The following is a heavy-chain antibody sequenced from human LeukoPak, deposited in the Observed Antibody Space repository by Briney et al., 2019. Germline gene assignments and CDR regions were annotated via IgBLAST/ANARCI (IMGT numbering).Heavy chain of an antibody. Sequence: GGLRLSCAASGFTVSSNYMSWVRQAPGKGLEWVSVIYSGGCTYYADSVKGRFTISRDNSKNTVFLQMNSLRAEDTAVYYCARGYFDCWGQGTLVTVSS. CDR1: GFTVSSNY. CDR2: IYSGGCT. CDR3: ARGYFDC. V-gene: IGHV3-66*01. J-gene: IGHJ4*02.